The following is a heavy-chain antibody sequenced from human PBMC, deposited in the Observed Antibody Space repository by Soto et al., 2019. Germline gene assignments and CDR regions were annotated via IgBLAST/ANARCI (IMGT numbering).Heavy chain of an antibody. CDR2: IKQDGSEK. Sequence: GGSLRLSCAASGFTFSSYWMSWVRQAPGKGLEWVANIKQDGSEKYYVDSVKGRFTISRDNAKNSLYLQMNSLRAEDTAVYYCAREFLRFGYRNCGMDVWGQGTTVTVSS. CDR1: GFTFSSYW. J-gene: IGHJ6*02. V-gene: IGHV3-7*01. CDR3: AREFLRFGYRNCGMDV. D-gene: IGHD3-10*01.